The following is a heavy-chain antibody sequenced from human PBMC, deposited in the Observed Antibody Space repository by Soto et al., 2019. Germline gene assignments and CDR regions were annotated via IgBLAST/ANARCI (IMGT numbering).Heavy chain of an antibody. Sequence: QLQLQESGPGLVKPSETLSLTCTVSGGSISSSIYYWGWIRQPPGKGLEWIGSIYYSGSTYYNPSLKSRVTISVYTSKNQFSLKLSSVTAADTAVYYCVSSDFVVVPATFDPWGQGTLVTVSS. CDR2: IYYSGST. D-gene: IGHD2-2*01. CDR1: GGSISSSIYY. V-gene: IGHV4-39*01. J-gene: IGHJ5*02. CDR3: VSSDFVVVPATFDP.